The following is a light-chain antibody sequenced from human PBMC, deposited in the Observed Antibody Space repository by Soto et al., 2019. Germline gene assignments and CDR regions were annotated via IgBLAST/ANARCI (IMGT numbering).Light chain of an antibody. CDR3: QQYGSSPIT. J-gene: IGKJ1*01. CDR1: QSVSKTY. Sequence: EIVLTQSPGTLSLSPGEIATLSCRSSQSVSKTYLDWYQKKNGKAPRXXIYRTSDRANGIPGRLSGSGYGTDLTLTISRMETEDFAIYYCQQYGSSPITFGHGTKVDIK. CDR2: RTS. V-gene: IGKV3-20*01.